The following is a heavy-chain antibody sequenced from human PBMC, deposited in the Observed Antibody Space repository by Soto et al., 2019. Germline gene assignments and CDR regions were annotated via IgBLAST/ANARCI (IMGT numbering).Heavy chain of an antibody. CDR3: ARQRTSVVTQAYFDV. CDR1: GDSISSRSYY. Sequence: SETLSLTCTVTGDSISSRSYYWGLIRQPPGKGLEWIGSIYYSSSTYNNQSLRSRVSMSIDTSKDHLSLKLQTGTAVDTALYFGARQRTSVVTQAYFDVWGPGSLVTVSS. J-gene: IGHJ4*02. V-gene: IGHV4-39*01. CDR2: IYYSSST. D-gene: IGHD2-21*02.